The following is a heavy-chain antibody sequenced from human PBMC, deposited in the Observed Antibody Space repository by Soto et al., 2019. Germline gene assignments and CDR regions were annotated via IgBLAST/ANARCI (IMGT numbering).Heavy chain of an antibody. D-gene: IGHD3-10*01. CDR1: GFTFSSYA. V-gene: IGHV3-30-3*01. J-gene: IGHJ4*02. CDR2: ISYDGSNK. CDR3: ARMVTMVRGVITNRDY. Sequence: GGSLRLSCAASGFTFSSYAMHWVRQAPGKGLEWVAVISYDGSNKYYADSVKGRFTISRDNSKNTLYLQMNSLRAEDTVVYYCARMVTMVRGVITNRDYWGKGTLVTVSS.